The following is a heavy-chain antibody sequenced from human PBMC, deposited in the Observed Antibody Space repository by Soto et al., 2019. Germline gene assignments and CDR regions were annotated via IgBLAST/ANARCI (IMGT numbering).Heavy chain of an antibody. Sequence: SETLSLTCTVSGGSISSSSYYWGWIRQPPGKGLEWIGSIYYSGSTYYNPSLKSRVTISVDTSKNQFSLKLSSVTAAETAVYYCARHRDYYGFSDYWGQGTLVTVS. J-gene: IGHJ4*02. D-gene: IGHD1-26*01. CDR1: GGSISSSSYY. CDR3: ARHRDYYGFSDY. CDR2: IYYSGST. V-gene: IGHV4-39*01.